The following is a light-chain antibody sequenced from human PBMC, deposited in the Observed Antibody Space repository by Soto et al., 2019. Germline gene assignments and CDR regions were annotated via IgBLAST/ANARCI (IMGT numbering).Light chain of an antibody. CDR3: QSYDNSLSARV. J-gene: IGLJ2*01. Sequence: QSVLTQPPPVSGAPGQRVTISCTGSSSNIGAGYDVNWYQQLPGTAPKLLIYGNNNRPSGVPDRISGSKSGTSASLAITGLQAEDEADYYCQSYDNSLSARVFGGGTKLTVL. V-gene: IGLV1-40*01. CDR2: GNN. CDR1: SSNIGAGYD.